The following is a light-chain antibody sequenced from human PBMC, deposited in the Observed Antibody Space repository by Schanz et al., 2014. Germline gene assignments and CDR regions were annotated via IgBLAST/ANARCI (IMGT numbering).Light chain of an antibody. Sequence: AIRMTQSPSSLSASTGDRVSITCRASQGISSFLAWYQQKPGKPPKLLIYAASALQSGVPSRFSGSGSGTDFTLTISSLQSEDFAVYYCQQYLNWPITFGQGTRLEIK. V-gene: IGKV1-8*01. CDR1: QGISSF. CDR3: QQYLNWPIT. CDR2: AAS. J-gene: IGKJ5*01.